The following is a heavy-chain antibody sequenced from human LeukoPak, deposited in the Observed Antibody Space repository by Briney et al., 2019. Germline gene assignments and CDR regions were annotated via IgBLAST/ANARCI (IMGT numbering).Heavy chain of an antibody. D-gene: IGHD3-3*01. V-gene: IGHV4-38-2*01. J-gene: IGHJ5*02. CDR2: IYHSGST. Sequence: PSETLSLTCSVFGHSISSNYYWAWIRQPPVKGLEWIGSIYHSGSTFYNPSLRSRVTLSVDTSENHFSLKVKSVSATDTAVYYCARHDYYHFWSTLNWFDHWGQGTLVTVSS. CDR1: GHSISSNYY. CDR3: ARHDYYHFWSTLNWFDH.